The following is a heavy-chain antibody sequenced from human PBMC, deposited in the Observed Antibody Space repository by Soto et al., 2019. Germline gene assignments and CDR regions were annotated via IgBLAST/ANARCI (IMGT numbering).Heavy chain of an antibody. D-gene: IGHD2-15*01. J-gene: IGHJ4*02. CDR1: GFTSSRYG. V-gene: IGHV3-33*01. CDR3: ARDIGHCSGDICSSYFDY. Sequence: PGGSLRLSCAASGFTSSRYGMHWVRQAPGKGLEWVASIWFDARNQHYADSVKGRFTISRDNSKSTLYLQVKSLRAEDTAVYYCARDIGHCSGDICSSYFDYWGQGILVTVSS. CDR2: IWFDARNQ.